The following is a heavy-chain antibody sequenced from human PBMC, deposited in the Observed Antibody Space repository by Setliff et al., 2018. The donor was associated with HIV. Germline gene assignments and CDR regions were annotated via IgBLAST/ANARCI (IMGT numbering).Heavy chain of an antibody. CDR3: ARGGTYSSGFNWFDP. V-gene: IGHV4-39*07. J-gene: IGHJ5*02. CDR1: GGSISSNSYY. Sequence: SETLSLTCTVSGGSISSNSYYWGWFRQPPGKGLEWIGSIYYSGSTYYTPSLKSRVTISVDTSKNQFSLKLSSVTAEDTAVYYCARGGTYSSGFNWFDPWGQGTLVTVSS. CDR2: IYYSGST. D-gene: IGHD6-19*01.